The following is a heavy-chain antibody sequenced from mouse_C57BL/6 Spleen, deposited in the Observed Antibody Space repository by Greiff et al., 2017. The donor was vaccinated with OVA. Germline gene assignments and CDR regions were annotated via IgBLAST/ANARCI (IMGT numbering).Heavy chain of an antibody. CDR3: ARGLLLRYWYFDV. Sequence: VQLKQSGPELVKPGASVKISCKASGYTFTDYYMNWVKQSHGKSLEWIGDINPNNGGTSYNQKFKGKATLTVDKSSSTAYMELRSLTSEDSAVYYCARGLLLRYWYFDVWGTGTTVTVSS. V-gene: IGHV1-26*01. D-gene: IGHD1-1*01. CDR2: INPNNGGT. CDR1: GYTFTDYY. J-gene: IGHJ1*03.